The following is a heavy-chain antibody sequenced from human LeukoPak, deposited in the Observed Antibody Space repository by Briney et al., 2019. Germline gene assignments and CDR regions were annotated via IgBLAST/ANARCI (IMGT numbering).Heavy chain of an antibody. J-gene: IGHJ5*02. CDR3: ARDSGGRFDP. V-gene: IGHV4-31*03. CDR1: GGSISSGGYY. CDR2: IYYSGST. Sequence: SETLSLTCTVSGGSISSGGYYWSWIRQHPGKGLEWIGYIYYSGSTYYNPSLKSRVTISVDTSKNQFSLKLSSVTAADTAVYYCARDSGGRFDPWGQGTLATVPS.